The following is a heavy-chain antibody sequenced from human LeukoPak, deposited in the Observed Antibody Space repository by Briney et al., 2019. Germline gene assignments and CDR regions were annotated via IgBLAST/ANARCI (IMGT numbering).Heavy chain of an antibody. CDR1: GFTFSSYG. Sequence: PGGSLRLSCAASGFTFSSYGMHWVRQAPGKGLEWVAFIRYDGSNKYYADSVKGRFTISRDNSKNTLYLQMNSLRAEDTAVYYCAKDWAAVAGNDYWGQGTLVTVSS. CDR2: IRYDGSNK. D-gene: IGHD6-19*01. V-gene: IGHV3-30*02. CDR3: AKDWAAVAGNDY. J-gene: IGHJ4*02.